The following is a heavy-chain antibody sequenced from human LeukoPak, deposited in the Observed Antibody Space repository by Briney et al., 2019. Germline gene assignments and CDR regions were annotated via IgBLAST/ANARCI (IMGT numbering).Heavy chain of an antibody. CDR2: ISGSGGST. CDR1: GFTFSSYA. D-gene: IGHD3-10*01. V-gene: IGHV3-23*01. J-gene: IGHJ4*02. Sequence: GGSLRLSCAASGFTFSSYAMSWVRQAPGKGLEWVSAISGSGGSTYYADSVKGRFTISRDNSENTLYLQMNSLRAEDTAVYYCAKDIGTYYYGSGSYFFWGQGTLVTVSS. CDR3: AKDIGTYYYGSGSYFF.